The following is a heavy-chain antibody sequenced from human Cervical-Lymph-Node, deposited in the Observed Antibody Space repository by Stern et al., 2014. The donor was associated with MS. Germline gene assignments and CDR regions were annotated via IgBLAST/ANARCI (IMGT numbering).Heavy chain of an antibody. CDR2: VYQTGSA. J-gene: IGHJ4*02. CDR1: GDSIRNDNW. Sequence: QVQLQESGPGLVRPSGTLSLTCAVSGDSIRNDNWWSWVRQPPGKGLEWIVHVYQTGSANYDPSLKSRVTISVDKSKNQFSLRLPSMTAADTAVYYCARDQGFQLMNSWGQGTLVIVSS. D-gene: IGHD2-2*01. V-gene: IGHV4-4*02. CDR3: ARDQGFQLMNS.